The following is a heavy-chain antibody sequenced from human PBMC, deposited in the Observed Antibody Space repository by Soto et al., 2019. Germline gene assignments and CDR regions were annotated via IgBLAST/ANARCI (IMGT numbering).Heavy chain of an antibody. CDR1: GFTFSSYA. V-gene: IGHV3-30-3*01. D-gene: IGHD5-12*01. J-gene: IGHJ6*02. CDR2: ISYDGSNK. CDR3: ARDRQYRGYDLLRYYYGMDV. Sequence: GGSLRLSCAASGFTFSSYAMHWVRQAPGKGLEWVAVISYDGSNKYYADSVKGRFTISRDNSKNTLYLQMNSLRAEDTAVYYCARDRQYRGYDLLRYYYGMDVRCQGTIVNV.